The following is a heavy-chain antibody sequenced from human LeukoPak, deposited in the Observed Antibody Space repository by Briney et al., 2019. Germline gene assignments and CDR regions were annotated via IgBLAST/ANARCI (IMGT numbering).Heavy chain of an antibody. J-gene: IGHJ4*02. Sequence: GGSLRLSCAASGFTFSDYYMSWIRQAPGKGLEWVSYISSSGDIIYYTDSVKGRFTISRDNAKNSLYLQMNSLRAEDTAVCYCAKADGSGSYLSPFDYWGQGTLVTVSS. D-gene: IGHD3-10*01. CDR3: AKADGSGSYLSPFDY. V-gene: IGHV3-11*01. CDR1: GFTFSDYY. CDR2: ISSSGDII.